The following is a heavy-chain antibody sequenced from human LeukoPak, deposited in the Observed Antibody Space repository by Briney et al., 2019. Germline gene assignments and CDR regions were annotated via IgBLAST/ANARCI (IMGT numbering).Heavy chain of an antibody. CDR3: ARQGYYGSGSYWFDP. Sequence: PSETLSLTCTVSGGSISGYYWSWIRQTPGKGLECIGYIYYSGSTNYNPSLKSRVTMSVDTSKNQFSLKLSSVTAADTAVYYCARQGYYGSGSYWFDPWGQGTLVTVSS. V-gene: IGHV4-59*01. D-gene: IGHD3-10*01. CDR2: IYYSGST. CDR1: GGSISGYY. J-gene: IGHJ5*02.